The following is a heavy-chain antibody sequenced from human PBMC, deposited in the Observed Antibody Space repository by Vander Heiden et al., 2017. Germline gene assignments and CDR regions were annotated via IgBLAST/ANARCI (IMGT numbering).Heavy chain of an antibody. CDR2: ISGLGSST. Sequence: VQLLDSGGGLVPPGEALRRSCTASGVNFTPLSMIWVRQAPGGGLEWVSSISGLGSSTYYSASVRGRFTISRDNSKNTVYLQMDNLRAEDTALYFCAAGSASRIPLIDYWGQGTLVTVSS. CDR3: AAGSASRIPLIDY. V-gene: IGHV3-23*01. J-gene: IGHJ4*02. D-gene: IGHD3-10*01. CDR1: GVNFTPLS.